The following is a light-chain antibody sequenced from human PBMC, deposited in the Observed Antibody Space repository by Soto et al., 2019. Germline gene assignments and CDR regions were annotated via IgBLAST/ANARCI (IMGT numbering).Light chain of an antibody. V-gene: IGLV2-8*01. CDR1: SSDVGGYNY. J-gene: IGLJ1*01. CDR3: SSYAGSNSYV. CDR2: EVS. Sequence: QSVLTQPPSASGSPGQSVTISCTGTSSDVGGYNYVSWYQQPPGKAPKLMIYEVSKRPSGVPDRFSGSKSGNTASLTVSGLQAEDEADYYCSSYAGSNSYVFGTGTKVTVL.